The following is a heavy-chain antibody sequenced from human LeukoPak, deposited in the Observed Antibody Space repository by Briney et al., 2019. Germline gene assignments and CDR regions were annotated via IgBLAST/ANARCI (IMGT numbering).Heavy chain of an antibody. Sequence: GGSLRLSCAASGFNFNNYVMSWVRQAPGKGLEWVSVLFVGGASTLYAASVKGRSSISRDNAQKSLYLQMNSLRAEDTAIYYCVREKGGFGFVLWGRGTLVTVSS. D-gene: IGHD3-16*01. CDR1: GFNFNNYV. CDR2: LFVGGAST. V-gene: IGHV3-23*01. J-gene: IGHJ4*02. CDR3: VREKGGFGFVL.